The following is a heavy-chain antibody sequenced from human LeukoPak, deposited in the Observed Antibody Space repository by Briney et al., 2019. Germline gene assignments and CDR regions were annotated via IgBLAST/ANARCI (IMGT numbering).Heavy chain of an antibody. V-gene: IGHV3-66*01. J-gene: IGHJ4*02. CDR2: IYSGGST. CDR3: AREQAGAVDY. Sequence: GGSLRLSCEGSGFTFRSHWMSWVRQAPGKGLEWVSVIYSGGSTYYADSVKGRFTISRDNSKNTLYLQMNSLRAEDTAVYYCAREQAGAVDYWGQGTLVTVSS. CDR1: GFTFRSHW. D-gene: IGHD1-26*01.